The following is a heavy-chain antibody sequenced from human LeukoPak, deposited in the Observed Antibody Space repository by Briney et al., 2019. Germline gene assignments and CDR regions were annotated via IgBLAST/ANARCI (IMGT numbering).Heavy chain of an antibody. CDR2: INPNSGGT. CDR1: GYTFTGYY. J-gene: IGHJ4*02. CDR3: ARGGGTTGMDYDY. D-gene: IGHD1-1*01. V-gene: IGHV1-2*02. Sequence: ASVKVSCKASGYTFTGYYMHWVRQAPGQGLEWMGWINPNSGGTSHAQKFQGGVTMTRDTSISTAYMELSRLRSDDTAVYYCARGGGTTGMDYDYWGQGTLVTVSS.